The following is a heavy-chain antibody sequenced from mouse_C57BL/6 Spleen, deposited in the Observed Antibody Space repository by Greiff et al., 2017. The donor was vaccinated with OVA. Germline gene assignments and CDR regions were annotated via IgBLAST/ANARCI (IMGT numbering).Heavy chain of an antibody. Sequence: VQLQESGAELVKPGASVKISCKASGYAFSSYWMNWVQQRPGKGLEWIGQIYPGDGDTNYNGKFKGKATLTADKSSSTAYMQLSSLTSEDSAVYFCARDDGSSYIYFDYWGQGTTLTVSS. CDR3: ARDDGSSYIYFDY. V-gene: IGHV1-80*01. CDR2: IYPGDGDT. J-gene: IGHJ2*01. D-gene: IGHD1-1*01. CDR1: GYAFSSYW.